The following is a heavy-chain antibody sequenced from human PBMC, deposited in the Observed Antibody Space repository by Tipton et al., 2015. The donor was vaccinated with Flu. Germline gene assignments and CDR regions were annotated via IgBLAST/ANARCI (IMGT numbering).Heavy chain of an antibody. D-gene: IGHD6-13*01. V-gene: IGHV6-1*01. J-gene: IGHJ4*02. Sequence: GLVKPSQTLSLTCVISGDTVSSNGASWNWIRQSPSRGLEWLGRTYYRSKWYNEYAVSVRSRITINPDTSKNQFSLQLNSVTPEDTAVYFCARSAAAGSDFDYWGQGTLVTVSS. CDR3: ARSAAAGSDFDY. CDR2: TYYRSKWYN. CDR1: GDTVSSNGAS.